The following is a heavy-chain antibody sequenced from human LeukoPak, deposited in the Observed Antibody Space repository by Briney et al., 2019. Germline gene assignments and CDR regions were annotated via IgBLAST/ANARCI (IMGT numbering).Heavy chain of an antibody. CDR2: IYTSGST. J-gene: IGHJ6*03. D-gene: IGHD1-14*01. CDR3: ARQYKNRYYYYMDV. CDR1: GGSISSGSYY. V-gene: IGHV4-61*02. Sequence: SQTLSLTCTVSGGSISSGSYYWSWIRQPAGKGLEWIGRIYTSGSTNYNPSLKSRVTISVDTSKNQFSLKLSTVTAADTAVYYCARQYKNRYYYYMDVWGKGTTVTISS.